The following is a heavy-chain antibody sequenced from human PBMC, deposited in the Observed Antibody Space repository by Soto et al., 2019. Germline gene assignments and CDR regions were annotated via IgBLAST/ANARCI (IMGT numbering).Heavy chain of an antibody. CDR2: ISTYNGNT. D-gene: IGHD3-3*01. V-gene: IGHV1-18*04. CDR1: GCTFISYG. J-gene: IGHJ5*02. Sequence: GASVKVSCKASGCTFISYGIFWVRQAPGQGLEWMGWISTYNGNTNYAQKLQGRVTMTTDTSTSTAYMELRSLRADDTAVYYCARDFYDFWSGYPPSCFDPWGHGTLVTVSS. CDR3: ARDFYDFWSGYPPSCFDP.